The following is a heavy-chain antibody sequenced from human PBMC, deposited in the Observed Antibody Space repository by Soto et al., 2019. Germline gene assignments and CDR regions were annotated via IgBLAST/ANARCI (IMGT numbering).Heavy chain of an antibody. V-gene: IGHV3-30*18. CDR2: ISYDGSNK. CDR3: AQAEVTVVTPYYFDY. CDR1: GFTFSSYG. D-gene: IGHD2-21*02. Sequence: QVQLVESGGGVVKPGRSLRLSCAASGFTFSSYGMHWVRQAPGKGLEWVAVISYDGSNKYYADSVKGRFTISRDNSKNTLYLQMNSLRAEDTAVYYCAQAEVTVVTPYYFDYWGQGTLVTVSS. J-gene: IGHJ4*02.